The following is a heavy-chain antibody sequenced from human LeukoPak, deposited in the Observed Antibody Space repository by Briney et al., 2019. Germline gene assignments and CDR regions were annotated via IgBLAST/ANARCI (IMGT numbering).Heavy chain of an antibody. V-gene: IGHV4-59*01. D-gene: IGHD1-1*01. Sequence: SETLSLTCTVFGDSMNDYYWSWIRQPPGKGLEWIGYISYTGNINYNPSLKSRVTISVDTSKNHFSLELSSVTAADTAVYYCARAIRKYKYFDYWGQGTLVTVSS. CDR2: ISYTGNI. CDR1: GDSMNDYY. CDR3: ARAIRKYKYFDY. J-gene: IGHJ4*02.